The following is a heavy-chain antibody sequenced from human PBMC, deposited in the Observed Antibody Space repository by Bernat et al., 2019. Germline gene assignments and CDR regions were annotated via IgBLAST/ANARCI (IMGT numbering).Heavy chain of an antibody. CDR2: IYYSGST. Sequence: QVQLQESGPGLVKPSETLSLTCTVSGGSVSSGSYYWSWIRQPPGKGLEWIGYIYYSGSTNYNPSLKSRVTISVDKSKNQLSLKLTSVTAADTAVYYCARVVARWFDPWGQGTLVTVSS. D-gene: IGHD2-21*01. J-gene: IGHJ5*02. V-gene: IGHV4-61*01. CDR3: ARVVARWFDP. CDR1: GGSVSSGSYY.